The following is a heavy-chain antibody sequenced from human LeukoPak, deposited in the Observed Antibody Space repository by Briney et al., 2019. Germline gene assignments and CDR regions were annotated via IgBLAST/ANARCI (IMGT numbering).Heavy chain of an antibody. J-gene: IGHJ4*02. V-gene: IGHV4-38-2*02. CDR2: IYHSGST. Sequence: SETLSLTRLRSDYSLSSGSYWGWIRKPPAKALEWIGRIYHSGSTYYNPSLKSRVTRSVDTSKNQFSLKLSSVTAADTAVYYCARDSLVVVATIDYWGQGTLVTVSS. CDR3: ARDSLVVVATIDY. D-gene: IGHD2-15*01. CDR1: DYSLSSGSY.